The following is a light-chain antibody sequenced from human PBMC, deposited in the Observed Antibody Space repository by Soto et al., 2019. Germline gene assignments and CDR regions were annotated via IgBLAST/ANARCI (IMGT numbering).Light chain of an antibody. CDR2: GAS. J-gene: IGKJ2*01. CDR1: QSVSGY. Sequence: EIVLTQSPDTLSLSPGERATLSCRASQSVSGYLGWYQQKPGQAPRLLIYGASTRATGVPARFSGSGSATEFTLSISSLQSEDVAVYYCQQYGDWPPETFGQGTKLEI. CDR3: QQYGDWPPET. V-gene: IGKV3-15*01.